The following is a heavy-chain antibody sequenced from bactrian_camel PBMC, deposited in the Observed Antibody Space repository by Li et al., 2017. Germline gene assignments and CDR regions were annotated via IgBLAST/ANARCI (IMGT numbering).Heavy chain of an antibody. V-gene: IGHV3-2*01. CDR3: ARVEEPYGDKWYSAMDYKY. D-gene: IGHD6*01. J-gene: IGHJ4*01. Sequence: HVQLVESGGGLVQPGGSLRLSCAGSGFLFSSYYMSWVRQAPGKGLEWVASTLNDISRTYYRDSVKGRFTISRDNAKNTLYLQLNSLKTEDTAMYFCARVEEPYGDKWYSAMDYKYWGQGTQVTVS. CDR2: TLNDISRT. CDR1: GFLFSSYY.